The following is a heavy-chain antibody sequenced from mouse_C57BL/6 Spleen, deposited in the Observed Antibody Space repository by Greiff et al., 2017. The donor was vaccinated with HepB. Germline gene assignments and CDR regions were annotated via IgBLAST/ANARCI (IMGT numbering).Heavy chain of an antibody. CDR3: ARPLNWDEAY. CDR1: GYTFTSYG. D-gene: IGHD4-1*02. V-gene: IGHV1-81*01. Sequence: VQLQQSGAELARPGASVKLSCKASGYTFTSYGISWVKQRTGQGLEWIGEIYPRSGNTYYNEKFKGKATLTGDKSSSTAYMELRSLTSEDSAVYFCARPLNWDEAYWGKGTLVTVSA. J-gene: IGHJ3*01. CDR2: IYPRSGNT.